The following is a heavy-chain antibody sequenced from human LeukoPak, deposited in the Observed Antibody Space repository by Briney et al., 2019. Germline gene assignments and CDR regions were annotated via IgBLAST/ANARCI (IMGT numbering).Heavy chain of an antibody. J-gene: IGHJ6*03. Sequence: PGGSLRLSCAASGFTFSSYWMHWVRQAPGKGLVWVSFISSDGSNTNYADSVKGRFTTSRDNAKNMLYLQMNSLRADDTAVYYCTYGSGRERYMDVWGKGTTVTVSS. D-gene: IGHD3-10*01. CDR1: GFTFSSYW. CDR3: TYGSGRERYMDV. V-gene: IGHV3-74*01. CDR2: ISSDGSNT.